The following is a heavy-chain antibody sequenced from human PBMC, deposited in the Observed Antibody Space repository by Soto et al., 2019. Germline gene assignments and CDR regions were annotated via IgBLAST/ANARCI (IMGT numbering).Heavy chain of an antibody. Sequence: SGPTLVKPTETLTLTCTVSGVSLSNARKGVSWIRQPPGKAPEGLAHIFSNDEKSYGTSLKSRLTISKDTSKSQVVLTMTNMDPVDTATYYCARIRGYYDILTCDYKYYYSYYMVGWGKGTTVTV. V-gene: IGHV2-26*01. J-gene: IGHJ6*03. CDR3: ARIRGYYDILTCDYKYYYSYYMVG. D-gene: IGHD3-9*01. CDR2: IFSNDEK. CDR1: GVSLSNARKG.